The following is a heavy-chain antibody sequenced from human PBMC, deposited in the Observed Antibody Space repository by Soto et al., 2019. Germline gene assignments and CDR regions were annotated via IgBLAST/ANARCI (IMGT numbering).Heavy chain of an antibody. Sequence: EVHLVESGGGLVQPGRSLRLSCAASGFTFDDYALHWVRQTPGKGLEWVSGISCNRGNIVYGDSVKGRFTISRDNAKKFLYPQMNSLRTEDTALYYCATDKRGGATILGSHFDNWGQGTLVTVSS. CDR2: ISCNRGNI. D-gene: IGHD5-12*01. CDR1: GFTFDDYA. V-gene: IGHV3-9*01. CDR3: ATDKRGGATILGSHFDN. J-gene: IGHJ4*02.